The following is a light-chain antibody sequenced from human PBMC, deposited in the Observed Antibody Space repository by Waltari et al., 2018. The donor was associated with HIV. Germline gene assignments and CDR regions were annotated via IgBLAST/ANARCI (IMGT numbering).Light chain of an antibody. Sequence: QSALTQPRSVSGSPGQSVTISCTGTSSDVGGYNSVSWYQQHPGKAPKLLIYGVSKWPSGVPDRFSGSKAGNTASLTISGLRADDEADYYCCSYGGTCNVFGTGTKVTIL. CDR2: GVS. CDR1: SSDVGGYNS. J-gene: IGLJ1*01. CDR3: CSYGGTCNV. V-gene: IGLV2-11*01.